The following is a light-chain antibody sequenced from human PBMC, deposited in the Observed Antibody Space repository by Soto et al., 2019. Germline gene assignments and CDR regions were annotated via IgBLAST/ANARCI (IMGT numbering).Light chain of an antibody. J-gene: IGKJ1*01. V-gene: IGKV1-39*01. CDR3: QQAYSTPWT. CDR1: QSISTY. Sequence: DIQMTQSPSSLSASVGDRVTITFRASQSISTYLHWYQQKPGTAPKLLIYATSNLQSGVPSRFSGSGSGTDFTLTINSLQPEDFATYYCQQAYSTPWTFGQGTKVDIK. CDR2: ATS.